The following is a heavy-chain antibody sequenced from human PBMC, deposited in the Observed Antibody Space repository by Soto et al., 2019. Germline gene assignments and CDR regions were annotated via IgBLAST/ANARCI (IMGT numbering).Heavy chain of an antibody. CDR3: AISLYYFWGEYYYYYGRDV. J-gene: IGHJ6*02. CDR1: GYTFTSYG. D-gene: IGHD3-10*02. V-gene: IGHV1-18*01. Sequence: ASVKVSCKASGYTFTSYGISWVRQAPGQGLEWMGWISAYNGNTNYAQKLQGRVTMTTDTSTSTAYMVLRSLSSDDTAVYHCAISLYYFWGEYYYYYGRDVCGQGYTVTVSS. CDR2: ISAYNGNT.